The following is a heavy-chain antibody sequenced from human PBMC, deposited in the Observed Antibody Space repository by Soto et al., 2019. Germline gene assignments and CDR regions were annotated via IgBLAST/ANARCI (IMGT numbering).Heavy chain of an antibody. V-gene: IGHV1-18*01. CDR1: GYTFTSYG. CDR2: ISAYNGNT. CDR3: ARDRYYGSGSYNYFDY. J-gene: IGHJ4*02. D-gene: IGHD3-10*01. Sequence: ASVKVSCKASGYTFTSYGISWVRQAPGQGLEWMGWISAYNGNTRYSQKFQGRVTITRDTSASTAYMELSSLRSEDTAVYYCARDRYYGSGSYNYFDYWGQGTLVTVSS.